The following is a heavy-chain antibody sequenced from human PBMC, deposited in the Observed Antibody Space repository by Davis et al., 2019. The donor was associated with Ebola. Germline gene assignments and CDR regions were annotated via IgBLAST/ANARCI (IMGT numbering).Heavy chain of an antibody. CDR1: GFTFSSYS. Sequence: GESLKISCAASGFTFSSYSMNWVRQAPGKGLEWVSSISSSSSYIYYADSVKGRFTISRDNAKNSLYLQMNSLRAEDTAVYYCARGLVATQGDFDYWGQGTLVTVSS. J-gene: IGHJ4*02. V-gene: IGHV3-21*01. D-gene: IGHD5-12*01. CDR3: ARGLVATQGDFDY. CDR2: ISSSSSYI.